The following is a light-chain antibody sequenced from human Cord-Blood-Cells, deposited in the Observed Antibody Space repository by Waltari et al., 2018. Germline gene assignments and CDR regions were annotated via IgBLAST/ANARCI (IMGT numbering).Light chain of an antibody. J-gene: IGLJ3*02. CDR1: HIGRKM. Sequence: YVLTQPPPVSVAPGKTARITCGGNHIGRKMVHWYQQKPGQAPVLVIYYDSDRPSGIPERFSGSNSGNTATLTISRVEAGDEADYYCQVWDSSSDHPVFGGGTKLTVL. CDR2: YDS. CDR3: QVWDSSSDHPV. V-gene: IGLV3-21*04.